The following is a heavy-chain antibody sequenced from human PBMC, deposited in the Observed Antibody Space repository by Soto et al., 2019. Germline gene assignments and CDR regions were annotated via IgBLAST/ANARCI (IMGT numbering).Heavy chain of an antibody. CDR1: GGSISSGGYY. CDR2: IYYSGST. J-gene: IGHJ6*02. D-gene: IGHD3-10*01. CDR3: ARYYYGSASPFYYYGMDV. Sequence: PSETLSLTCTVSGGSISSGGYYWSWIRQHPGKGLEWIGYIYYSGSTYYNPPLKSRVTISVDTSKNQFSLKLSSVTAADTAVYYCARYYYGSASPFYYYGMDVWGQGTTVTVSS. V-gene: IGHV4-31*03.